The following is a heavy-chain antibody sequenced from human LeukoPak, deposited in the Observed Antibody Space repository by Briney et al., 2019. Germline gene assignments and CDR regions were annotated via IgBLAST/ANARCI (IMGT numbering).Heavy chain of an antibody. CDR3: ARGGPYYYDSSGYYIGY. V-gene: IGHV1-2*06. Sequence: GASVKVSCKESGYTLTCYFMHWVRQAPGQGLEWMGRINPNNGGTNYAQKFQARVTMTRDTSISTAYMELSRLRSDDTAVYYCARGGPYYYDSSGYYIGYWGQGTLVTVSS. CDR1: GYTLTCYF. D-gene: IGHD3-22*01. J-gene: IGHJ4*02. CDR2: INPNNGGT.